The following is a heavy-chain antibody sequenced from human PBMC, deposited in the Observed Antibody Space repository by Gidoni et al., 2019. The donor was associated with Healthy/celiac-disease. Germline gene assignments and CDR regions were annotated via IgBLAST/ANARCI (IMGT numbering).Heavy chain of an antibody. CDR1: GFPFDDYT. Sequence: EVQLVESGGVVVQPGGSLRLSCAASGFPFDDYTMHWFRQAPGKGLEWVSLISWDGGSTYYADSVKGRFTISRDNSKNSLYLQMNSLRTEDTALYYCAKDGREMATISAFDIWGQGTMVTVSS. D-gene: IGHD5-12*01. V-gene: IGHV3-43*01. CDR2: ISWDGGST. J-gene: IGHJ3*02. CDR3: AKDGREMATISAFDI.